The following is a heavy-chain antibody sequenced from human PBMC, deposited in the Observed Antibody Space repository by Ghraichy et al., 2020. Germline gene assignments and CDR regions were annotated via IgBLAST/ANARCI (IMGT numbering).Heavy chain of an antibody. CDR1: GYTFTYRY. Sequence: SVKVSCKASGYTFTYRYLHWVRQAPGQALEWMGWITPFNGNTNYAQKFQDRVTITRDRSMSTAYMELSSLRSEDTAMYYCAMGSSWYGPLGGMDVWGQGTTVTVSS. CDR2: ITPFNGNT. V-gene: IGHV1-45*02. CDR3: AMGSSWYGPLGGMDV. D-gene: IGHD6-13*01. J-gene: IGHJ6*02.